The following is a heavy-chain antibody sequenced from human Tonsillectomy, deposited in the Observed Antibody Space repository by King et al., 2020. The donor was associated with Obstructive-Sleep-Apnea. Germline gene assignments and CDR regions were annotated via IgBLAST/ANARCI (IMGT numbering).Heavy chain of an antibody. V-gene: IGHV4-59*08. CDR1: GGSISSYY. CDR2: IYYSGST. Sequence: QLQESGPGLVKTSETLSLTCTVSGGSISSYYWSWIRQPPGKGLEWIGYIYYSGSTNYNPSLKSRVTISVDTSKNQFSLKLSSVTAADTAVYYCARHEEGYCSGGSCYELGYWGQGTLVTVSS. J-gene: IGHJ4*02. CDR3: ARHEEGYCSGGSCYELGY. D-gene: IGHD2-15*01.